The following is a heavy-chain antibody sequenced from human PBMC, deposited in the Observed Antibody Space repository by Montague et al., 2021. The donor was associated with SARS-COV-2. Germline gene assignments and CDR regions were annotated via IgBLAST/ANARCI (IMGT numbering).Heavy chain of an antibody. D-gene: IGHD1-1*01. CDR1: GGSISNYY. V-gene: IGHV4-59*01. J-gene: IGHJ4*02. Sequence: SETLSLTCTVSGGSISNYYWSWIRQTPGKGLEWIGFIFHSGTTNYNPSLKSRVTISTDTSKNHFSLRLTSVTTTDTAVYYCARGPHSNTWNDPGDYWGQGILVTVSP. CDR3: ARGPHSNTWNDPGDY. CDR2: IFHSGTT.